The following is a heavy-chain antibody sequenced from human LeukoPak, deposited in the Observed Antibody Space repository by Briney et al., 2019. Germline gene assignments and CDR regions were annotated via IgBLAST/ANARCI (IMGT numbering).Heavy chain of an antibody. D-gene: IGHD2-21*01. V-gene: IGHV3-48*03. CDR1: GFTFSHYE. Sequence: GGSLRLSCAASGFTFSHYEMNWVRQAPGEGLEWVSYISSSGSTIYYADSVKGRFTISRDNDENTLYLQMNSLRPEDTAVYYCARGAYCGGDCPLPNSLYWGQGALVTVSS. J-gene: IGHJ4*02. CDR2: ISSSGSTI. CDR3: ARGAYCGGDCPLPNSLY.